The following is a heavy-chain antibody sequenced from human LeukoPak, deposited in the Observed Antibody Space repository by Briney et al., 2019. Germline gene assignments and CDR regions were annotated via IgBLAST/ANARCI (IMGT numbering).Heavy chain of an antibody. CDR3: ARARYCANTICHIGGGLDV. CDR1: GFPFTNNW. D-gene: IGHD2-15*01. V-gene: IGHV3-7*04. J-gene: IGHJ6*02. Sequence: PGGSLRLSCAASGFPFTNNWMTWVRQAPGKGLEWVATIKQDGRETYYVDSVKGRFTISRVNARDSVLLQMNILRAEDAAVYYCARARYCANTICHIGGGLDVWGPGTTVTVYS. CDR2: IKQDGRET.